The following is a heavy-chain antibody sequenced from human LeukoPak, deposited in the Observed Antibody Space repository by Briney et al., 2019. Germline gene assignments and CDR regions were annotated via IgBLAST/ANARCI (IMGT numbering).Heavy chain of an antibody. Sequence: SETLSLTCTVSGGSISSYYWSWIRQPPGKGLEWIGYIYYSGSTNYNPSLMSRVTISVDTSKNQFSLKLSSVTAADTAVYYCARLRDYYDSSGYPSRPFDYWGQGTLVTVSS. V-gene: IGHV4-59*08. J-gene: IGHJ4*02. CDR2: IYYSGST. CDR3: ARLRDYYDSSGYPSRPFDY. CDR1: GGSISSYY. D-gene: IGHD3-22*01.